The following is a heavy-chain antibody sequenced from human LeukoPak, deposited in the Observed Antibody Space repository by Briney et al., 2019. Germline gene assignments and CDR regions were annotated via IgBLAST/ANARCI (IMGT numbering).Heavy chain of an antibody. Sequence: GASVKVSCKASGYTFTTYYMHWVRQAPGQGLEWMGIINTSGGSTTYAQKFQGRVTMTRDTSTSTVYMDLSSLRSEDTAVYYCAIVSRSSKAAAYWGQGTLVTVSS. CDR2: INTSGGST. CDR1: GYTFTTYY. CDR3: AIVSRSSKAAAY. V-gene: IGHV1-46*01. D-gene: IGHD2-2*01. J-gene: IGHJ4*02.